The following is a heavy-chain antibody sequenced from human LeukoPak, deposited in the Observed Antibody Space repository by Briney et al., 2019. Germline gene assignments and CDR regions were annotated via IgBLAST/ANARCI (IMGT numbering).Heavy chain of an antibody. CDR1: GYTFTGYH. CDR3: ARNGITVTSFDY. V-gene: IGHV1-2*02. Sequence: GASVKVSCKASGYTFTGYHLYWVRQAPGQGLEWMGWINPNSGGTNYAQKFQGRVTMTRDTSISTAYMEVSRLRSDDTAVYYCARNGITVTSFDYWGQGTLVTVSS. CDR2: INPNSGGT. J-gene: IGHJ4*02. D-gene: IGHD4-11*01.